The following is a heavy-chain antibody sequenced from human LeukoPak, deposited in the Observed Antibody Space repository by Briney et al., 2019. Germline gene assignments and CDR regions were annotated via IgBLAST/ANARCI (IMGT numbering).Heavy chain of an antibody. Sequence: SQTLSLTCTVSGGSIRSGDYYWSWHPQPPGKGLEWFGYIIYSGNTYYNPFIRSRVTISVDTSKNQFSLKLSSVTAADTAVYYCGRGPNYYDPSGYYSYFDYWGQGTLVTVSS. J-gene: IGHJ4*02. CDR3: GRGPNYYDPSGYYSYFDY. V-gene: IGHV4-30-4*08. CDR1: GGSIRSGDYY. D-gene: IGHD3-22*01. CDR2: IIYSGNT.